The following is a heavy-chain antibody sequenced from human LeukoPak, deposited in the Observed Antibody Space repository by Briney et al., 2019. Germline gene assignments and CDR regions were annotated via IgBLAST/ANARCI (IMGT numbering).Heavy chain of an antibody. Sequence: GGSLRLSCAASGLTFSSYAMHWVRQAPGKGLEWVSAISGSGGSTYYADSVKGRFTISRDNSKNTLYLQMNSLRAEDTAVYYCASQLLWFGAFDYWGQGTLVTVSS. CDR2: ISGSGGST. D-gene: IGHD3-10*01. V-gene: IGHV3-23*01. J-gene: IGHJ4*02. CDR3: ASQLLWFGAFDY. CDR1: GLTFSSYA.